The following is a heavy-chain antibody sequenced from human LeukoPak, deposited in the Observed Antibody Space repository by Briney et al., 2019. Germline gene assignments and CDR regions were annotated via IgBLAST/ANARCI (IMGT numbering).Heavy chain of an antibody. CDR3: AKDQANYYDSSGYYGY. J-gene: IGHJ4*02. CDR2: INSGGTPI. Sequence: GGSLRLSCAASGFIFSNYEMNWVRQAPGKGLEWISYINSGGTPIYYADSVKGRFTVSRDNVKNSVYLQMNSLRAEGTAVYYCAKDQANYYDSSGYYGYWGQGTLVTVSS. CDR1: GFIFSNYE. D-gene: IGHD3-22*01. V-gene: IGHV3-48*03.